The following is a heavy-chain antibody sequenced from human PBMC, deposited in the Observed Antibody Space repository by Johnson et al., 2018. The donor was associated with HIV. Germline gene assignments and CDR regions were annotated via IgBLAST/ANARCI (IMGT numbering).Heavy chain of an antibody. CDR2: ISYDGSNK. CDR1: GFTFSSYT. D-gene: IGHD2-21*02. CDR3: ARDPAHCGGDCFPSDAFDI. V-gene: IGHV3-30-3*01. Sequence: QVQLVESGGGVVQPGRSLRLSCVASGFTFSSYTMHWVRQAPGKGLEWVAVISYDGSNKYYADSVKGRFTISRDNSKNTLYLQLNSLRAEDTAVYFCARDPAHCGGDCFPSDAFDIWGQGTMVTVSS. J-gene: IGHJ3*02.